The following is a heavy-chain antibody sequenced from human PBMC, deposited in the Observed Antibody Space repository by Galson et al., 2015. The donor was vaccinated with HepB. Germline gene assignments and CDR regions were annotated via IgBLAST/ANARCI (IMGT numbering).Heavy chain of an antibody. D-gene: IGHD1-26*01. V-gene: IGHV1-8*01. J-gene: IGHJ4*03. CDR2: MNPYSGNT. Sequence: SVKVSCKASGHTFINYNINWVRQATGQGLEWLGWMNPYSGNTYYAQNFQGRVTMTTDTPINTLYMDLSNLRPDDTAVYYCATGGRGRGFDVWGQGTLVTVSP. CDR3: ATGGRGRGFDV. CDR1: GHTFINYN.